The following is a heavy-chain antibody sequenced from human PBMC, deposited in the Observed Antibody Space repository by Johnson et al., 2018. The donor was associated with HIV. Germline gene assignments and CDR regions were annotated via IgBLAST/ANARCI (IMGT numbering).Heavy chain of an antibody. CDR2: IRYDGSNK. V-gene: IGHV3-30*02. J-gene: IGHJ3*02. CDR3: AKEQWPLSPDAFDI. D-gene: IGHD6-19*01. Sequence: QMQLVESGGGVVQPGGSLRLYCAASGFTFSSYGMHWVRQAPGKGLEWVAFIRYDGSNKYYADSVKGRFTISRDNSKNTLYLQMNSLRAEDTAVYYCAKEQWPLSPDAFDIWGQGTMVTVSS. CDR1: GFTFSSYG.